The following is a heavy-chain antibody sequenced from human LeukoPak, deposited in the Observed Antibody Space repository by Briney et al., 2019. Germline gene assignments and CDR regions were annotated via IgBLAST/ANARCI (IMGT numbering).Heavy chain of an antibody. D-gene: IGHD3-3*01. CDR3: ARDPITIFGVALDY. V-gene: IGHV3-74*01. CDR1: GFTLSSYW. CDR2: INSDGSST. Sequence: GGSLRLSCAASGFTLSSYWMHWVRQAPGKGLVWVSRINSDGSSTSYADSVKGRFTISRDNAKNTLYLQMNSLRAEDTAVYYCARDPITIFGVALDYWGQGTLVTVSS. J-gene: IGHJ4*02.